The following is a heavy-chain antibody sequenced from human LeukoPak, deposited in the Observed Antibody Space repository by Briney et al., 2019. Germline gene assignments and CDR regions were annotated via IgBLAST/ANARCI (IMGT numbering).Heavy chain of an antibody. Sequence: ASVKVSCKASGYTFTSYYMHWVRQAPGQGLEWMGIINPSGGSTSYAQKFQGRVTMTRDTSISTVYMELSRLRSDDKAVYYCEPDMRAYCGGDCYPRRPHDVLYISGDGTM. D-gene: IGHD2-21*02. J-gene: IGHJ3*02. CDR2: INPSGGST. V-gene: IGHV1-46*01. CDR1: GYTFTSYY. CDR3: EPDMRAYCGGDCYPRRPHDVLYI.